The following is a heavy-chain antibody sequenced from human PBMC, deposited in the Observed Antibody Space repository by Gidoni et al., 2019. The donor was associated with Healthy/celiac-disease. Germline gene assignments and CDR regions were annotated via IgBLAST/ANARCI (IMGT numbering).Heavy chain of an antibody. D-gene: IGHD4-17*01. CDR1: GGTFSSYA. CDR3: AREHGDLYYYYYGMDV. CDR2: IIPILGIA. J-gene: IGHJ6*02. V-gene: IGHV1-69*04. Sequence: QVQLVQSGAEVKKPGSSVKVSCKASGGTFSSYAISWVRQAPGQGLEWMGRIIPILGIANYAQKFQGRVTITADKSTSTAYMELSSLRSEDTAVYYCAREHGDLYYYYYGMDVWGQGTTVTVSS.